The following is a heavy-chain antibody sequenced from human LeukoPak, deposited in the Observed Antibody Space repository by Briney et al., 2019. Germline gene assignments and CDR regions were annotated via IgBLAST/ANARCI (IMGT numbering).Heavy chain of an antibody. D-gene: IGHD1-7*01. CDR2: INVAGDT. CDR3: TREPDVWGTWYFDL. CDR1: GFTLSKHD. J-gene: IGHJ2*01. V-gene: IGHV3-13*01. Sequence: GGSPRLSCAASGFTLSKHDVHWVRQVPGKGLEWISAINVAGDTYYSDSVKGRFTVSRDNARNSVHLQMTSLRAGDTAVYHCTREPDVWGTWYFDLWGRGTQVTVSS.